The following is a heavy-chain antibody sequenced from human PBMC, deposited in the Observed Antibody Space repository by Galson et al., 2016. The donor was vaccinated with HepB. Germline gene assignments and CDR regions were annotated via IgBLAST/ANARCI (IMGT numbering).Heavy chain of an antibody. V-gene: IGHV3-23*01. J-gene: IGHJ4*02. CDR2: ISPRRTT. D-gene: IGHD2-8*01. CDR1: GFVFSSFG. CDR3: AKERLVRRIFDH. Sequence: SLRLSCAASGFVFSSFGLSWVRQAPGKGLEWVASISPRRTTYYSDSVQGRFTISRHDSNNKLYLQINGLRAEDTAVYYCAKERLVRRIFDHWGQGHLLTVSS.